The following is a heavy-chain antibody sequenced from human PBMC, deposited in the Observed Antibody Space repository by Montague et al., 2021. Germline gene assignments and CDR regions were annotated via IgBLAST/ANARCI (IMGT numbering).Heavy chain of an antibody. CDR3: ARDTTTDGFDI. CDR1: GGSISNYF. V-gene: IGHV4-59*13. D-gene: IGHD1-1*01. J-gene: IGHJ3*02. Sequence: SETLSLTCTVSGGSISNYFWTWIRQPPEKGLEWIGFISYSGRTNFNPSLKSRVTISLDTSKNQFSLNLSSVTAADTAVYYCARDTTTDGFDIWGQGTMVTVSS. CDR2: ISYSGRT.